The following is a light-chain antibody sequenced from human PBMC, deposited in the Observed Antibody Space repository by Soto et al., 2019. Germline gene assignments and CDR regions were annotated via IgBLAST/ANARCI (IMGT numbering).Light chain of an antibody. V-gene: IGKV3-20*01. CDR2: GAS. Sequence: EIVLTQSPGTLSLSPGERATLSCRASQSVSSSYSAWYQQKPGQAPRLLIYGASSRATGIPDRFSGSGSGTDFTLTISRLEPEDFAVYYCQQYGSSPGFGQGTRLEIK. CDR3: QQYGSSPG. CDR1: QSVSSSY. J-gene: IGKJ5*01.